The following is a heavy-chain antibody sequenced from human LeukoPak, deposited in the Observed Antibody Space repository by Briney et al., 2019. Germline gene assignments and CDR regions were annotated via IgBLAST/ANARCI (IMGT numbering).Heavy chain of an antibody. CDR1: GFTFSSYG. CDR2: IWYDGSNK. J-gene: IGHJ6*03. CDR3: ARVTPVAVPAAIWPHNYYYYYMDV. Sequence: PGRSLRLSCAASGFTFSSYGMHWVRQAPGKGLEWVAVIWYDGSNKYYADSVKGRFTISRDNAKNSLYLQMNSLRAEDTAVYYCARVTPVAVPAAIWPHNYYYYYMDVWGKGTTVTVSS. D-gene: IGHD2-2*02. V-gene: IGHV3-33*01.